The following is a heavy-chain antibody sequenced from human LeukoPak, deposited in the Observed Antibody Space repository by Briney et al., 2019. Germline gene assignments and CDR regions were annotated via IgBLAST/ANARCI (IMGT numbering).Heavy chain of an antibody. Sequence: GASVKVSCKASGYTFTSYAMNWVRQAPGQGLEWMGGIIPIFGTANYAQKFQGRVTITADESTSTAYMELSSLRSEDTAVYYCARDMGPRDTVTPYMDVWGKGTTVTVSS. CDR3: ARDMGPRDTVTPYMDV. J-gene: IGHJ6*03. CDR1: GYTFTSYA. CDR2: IIPIFGTA. D-gene: IGHD4-11*01. V-gene: IGHV1-69*13.